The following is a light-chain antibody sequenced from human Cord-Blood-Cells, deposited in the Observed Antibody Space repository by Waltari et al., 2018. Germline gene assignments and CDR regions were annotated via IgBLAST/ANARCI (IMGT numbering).Light chain of an antibody. V-gene: IGKV1-12*01. CDR1: QGISRW. CDR2: AAS. Sequence: DIQMTQSPSSVSASVGDRVTITCRASQGISRWLASCQQEPGKAPKSRIYAASSLQRGVPSRSSGSGSGTEFTLTISSLQPEDCATYYCQQANSFPLTFGGGTKVEIK. CDR3: QQANSFPLT. J-gene: IGKJ4*01.